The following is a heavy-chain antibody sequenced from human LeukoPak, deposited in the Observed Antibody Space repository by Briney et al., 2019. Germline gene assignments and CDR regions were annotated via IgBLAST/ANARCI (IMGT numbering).Heavy chain of an antibody. CDR3: ARETLTYFYDSGSRH. D-gene: IGHD3-10*01. J-gene: IGHJ4*02. Sequence: GGSLTLSCAASGFTFRSYAMHWVRQAPGKGLEGVAVKWYDGSNKYYADSVKGRFTISRDNSENTLYLQMNSLRAEDTAVYYCARETLTYFYDSGSRHWGQGTLVTVSS. CDR1: GFTFRSYA. CDR2: KWYDGSNK. V-gene: IGHV3-33*01.